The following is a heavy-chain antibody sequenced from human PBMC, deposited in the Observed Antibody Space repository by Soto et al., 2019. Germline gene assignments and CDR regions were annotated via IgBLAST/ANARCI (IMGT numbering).Heavy chain of an antibody. Sequence: EVQLVESGGGLVQPGGSLRLSCAASGFTFSSYWLHWVRQAPGKVLVWVSGINTDGGSTDYADSVKGRFIISRDNAKNTMYLQMKSLRAEDTAVYYGARPRYDSTGTPFDHWGLGILVTVSS. J-gene: IGHJ4*02. CDR2: INTDGGST. CDR1: GFTFSSYW. CDR3: ARPRYDSTGTPFDH. D-gene: IGHD3-22*01. V-gene: IGHV3-74*01.